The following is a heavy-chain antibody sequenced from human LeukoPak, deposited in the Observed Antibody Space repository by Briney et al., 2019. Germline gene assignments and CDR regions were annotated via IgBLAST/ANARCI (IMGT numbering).Heavy chain of an antibody. D-gene: IGHD4-17*01. CDR2: IYFSGYT. J-gene: IGHJ4*02. CDR3: TRVANGDYFDF. Sequence: SETLSLTCTVSGGSISSSSYYWGWIRQPPGKGLEWVGYIYFSGYTYYNPSLRSRVSISIDTSKNRFSLNLNSVTAADTAVYYCTRVANGDYFDFWGQGTLVTVSS. V-gene: IGHV4-30-4*08. CDR1: GGSISSSSYY.